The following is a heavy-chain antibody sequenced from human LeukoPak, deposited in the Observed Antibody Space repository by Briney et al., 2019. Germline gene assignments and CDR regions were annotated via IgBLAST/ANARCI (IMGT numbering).Heavy chain of an antibody. J-gene: IGHJ4*02. V-gene: IGHV1-2*06. CDR3: ARGSGCY. D-gene: IGHD3-22*01. CDR1: GYTFSAYN. Sequence: GAPVKASCTASGYTFSAYNMHWVRQAPGQGLEWMGRINPNNDDTMYAQQFQGRITMTSDTSTSTAYMELSSLTSDDTAMYYCARGSGCYWGERTLVTVSS. CDR2: INPNNDDT.